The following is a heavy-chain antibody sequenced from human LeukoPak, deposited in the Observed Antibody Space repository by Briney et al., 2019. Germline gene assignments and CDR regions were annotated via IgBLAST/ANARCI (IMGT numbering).Heavy chain of an antibody. Sequence: ASVKVSCKASGYTFTGYYMHWVRQAPGQGLEWMGWINPNSGGSNYAQKFQGWVTMTRDTSISTAYMELSSLRSEDTAVYYCVSTLDSAFDIWGQGTMVTVSS. V-gene: IGHV1-2*04. CDR1: GYTFTGYY. CDR3: VSTLDSAFDI. J-gene: IGHJ3*02. CDR2: INPNSGGS.